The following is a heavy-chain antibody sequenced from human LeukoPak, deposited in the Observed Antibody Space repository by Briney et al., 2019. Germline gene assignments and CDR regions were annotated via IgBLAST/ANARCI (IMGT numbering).Heavy chain of an antibody. V-gene: IGHV3-30*02. D-gene: IGHD4-23*01. Sequence: GGSLRLSCAASGFTFSSYGMHWVRQAPGKGLEWVAVIWYGGGNKYYADSVKGRFTISRDNSKNTLYLQMNSLRAEDTAVYYCAKDHDYGGNSEAYFDNWGQGTLVTVSS. CDR1: GFTFSSYG. CDR2: IWYGGGNK. J-gene: IGHJ4*02. CDR3: AKDHDYGGNSEAYFDN.